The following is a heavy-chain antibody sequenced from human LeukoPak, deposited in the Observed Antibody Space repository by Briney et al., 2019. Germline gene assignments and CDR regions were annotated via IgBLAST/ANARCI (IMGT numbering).Heavy chain of an antibody. J-gene: IGHJ6*02. V-gene: IGHV3-33*01. CDR2: IWYDGSNK. D-gene: IGHD6-13*01. Sequence: GGSLRLSCAASGFTFSSYGMHWVRQAPGKGLEWVAVIWYDGSNKYYADSVKGRFTISRDNSKNTLYLQMNSLRAEDTAVYYCARESEEVGIAAASYNYYYYYGMDVWGQGTTVTVSS. CDR3: ARESEEVGIAAASYNYYYYYGMDV. CDR1: GFTFSSYG.